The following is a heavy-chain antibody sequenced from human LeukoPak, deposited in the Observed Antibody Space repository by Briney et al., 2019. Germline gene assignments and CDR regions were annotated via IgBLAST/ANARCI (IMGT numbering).Heavy chain of an antibody. CDR3: AQGEAAGLGRSNY. CDR2: ISSSGSTI. J-gene: IGHJ4*02. Sequence: GGSLRLSCAASGFTFSSYEMSWVRQAPGKGLEWVSYISSSGSTIYYADSVKGRFTISRDNAKNSLYLQMNSLRAEDTAVYYCAQGEAAGLGRSNYWGQGTLVTVSS. CDR1: GFTFSSYE. D-gene: IGHD6-13*01. V-gene: IGHV3-48*03.